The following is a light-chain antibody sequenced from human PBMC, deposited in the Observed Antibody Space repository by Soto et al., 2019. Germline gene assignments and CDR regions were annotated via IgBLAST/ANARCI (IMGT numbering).Light chain of an antibody. Sequence: DIQMTQSPSSLSASVGDRVTITCRASQSISRNLNWYQHKPGKAPKLLIYAASSLQSGVPSRFSGGGSGTEFTLSISSLQPEDFGTYYCQQSYTPASITFGQGTRLEIK. J-gene: IGKJ5*01. CDR3: QQSYTPASIT. V-gene: IGKV1-39*01. CDR1: QSISRN. CDR2: AAS.